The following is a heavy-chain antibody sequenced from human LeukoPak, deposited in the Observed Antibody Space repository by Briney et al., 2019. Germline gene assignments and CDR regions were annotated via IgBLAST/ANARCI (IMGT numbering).Heavy chain of an antibody. V-gene: IGHV3-23*01. CDR1: RFAFSNYG. CDR3: AKSSYYDTSGSYREYYFDY. Sequence: GGSLRLSCAVSRFAFSNYGMSWVRQAPGKGLEWVSAVSGSGGSTYYADSVKGRFTISRDNSKNTLYLQMNSLRAEDTALYYCAKSSYYDTSGSYREYYFDYWGQGALVTVSS. J-gene: IGHJ4*02. CDR2: VSGSGGST. D-gene: IGHD3-22*01.